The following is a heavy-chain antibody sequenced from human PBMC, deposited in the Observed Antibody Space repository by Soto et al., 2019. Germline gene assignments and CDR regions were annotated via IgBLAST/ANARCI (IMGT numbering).Heavy chain of an antibody. J-gene: IGHJ6*02. D-gene: IGHD2-15*01. CDR3: ARHSCCSTPNYYYGMDV. CDR1: GGTFSSYA. CDR2: IIPIFGTA. V-gene: IGHV1-69*12. Sequence: QVQLVQSGAEVKKPGSSVKVSCKASGGTFSSYAISWVRQAPGQGLEWMGGIIPIFGTANYAQKFQGRVTITADESTSTAYMELSSLRSEETAVYYCARHSCCSTPNYYYGMDVWGQGTTVTVSS.